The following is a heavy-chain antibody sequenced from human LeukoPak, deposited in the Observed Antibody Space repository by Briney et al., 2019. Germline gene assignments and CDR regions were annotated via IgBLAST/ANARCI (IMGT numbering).Heavy chain of an antibody. V-gene: IGHV3-30-3*01. CDR1: GFTFSSYA. CDR3: ARGLMTVSAAIRGGLCLDY. CDR2: ISYDGSNK. J-gene: IGHJ4*02. Sequence: GGSLRLSCAASGFTFSSYAMHWVRQAPGKGLEWVAVISYDGSNKYYADSVKGRFTISRDNSKNTLYLQMNSLRAEDTAVYYCARGLMTVSAAIRGGLCLDYWGQGTLVTVSS. D-gene: IGHD2-2*02.